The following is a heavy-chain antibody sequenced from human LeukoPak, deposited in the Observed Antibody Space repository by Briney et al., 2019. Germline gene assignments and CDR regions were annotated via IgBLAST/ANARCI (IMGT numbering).Heavy chain of an antibody. J-gene: IGHJ4*02. CDR1: GFTFSSYW. D-gene: IGHD5-18*01. CDR2: VKQDGSEK. CDR3: ARGGHSYGYLMYYFDY. V-gene: IGHV3-7*01. Sequence: GGSLRLSCAASGFTFSSYWMSWVRQAPGKGLEWVANVKQDGSEKYYVDSVKGRFTICRDNAKNSLYLQMNSLRAEDTAVYYCARGGHSYGYLMYYFDYWGQGTLVTVSS.